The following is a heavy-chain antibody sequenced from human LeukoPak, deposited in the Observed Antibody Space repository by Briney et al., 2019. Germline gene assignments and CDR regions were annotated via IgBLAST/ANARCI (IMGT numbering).Heavy chain of an antibody. J-gene: IGHJ6*02. V-gene: IGHV1-2*02. CDR3: ARANLWLVLYGMDV. D-gene: IGHD3-10*01. CDR1: GYTFTSYD. CDR2: INPNSGGT. Sequence: ASVKVSCKASGYTFTSYDINWVRQATGQGLEWMGWINPNSGGTNYAQKFQGRVTMTRDTSISTAYMELSRLRSDDTAVYYCARANLWLVLYGMDVWGQGTTVTVSS.